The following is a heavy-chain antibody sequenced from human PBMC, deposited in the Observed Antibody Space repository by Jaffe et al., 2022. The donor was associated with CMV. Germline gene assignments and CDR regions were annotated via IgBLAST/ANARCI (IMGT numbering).Heavy chain of an antibody. CDR3: AREGYYDSSGNHAFDI. CDR1: GGSISSYY. CDR2: IYYSGST. V-gene: IGHV4-59*01. D-gene: IGHD3-22*01. Sequence: QVQLQESGPGLVKPSETLSLTCTVSGGSISSYYWSWIRQPPGKGLEWIGYIYYSGSTNYNPSLKSRVTISVDTSKNQFSLKLSSVTAADTAVYYCAREGYYDSSGNHAFDIWGQGTMVTVSS. J-gene: IGHJ3*02.